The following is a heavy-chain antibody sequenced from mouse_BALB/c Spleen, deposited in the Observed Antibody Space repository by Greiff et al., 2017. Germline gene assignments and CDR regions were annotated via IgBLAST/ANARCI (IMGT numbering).Heavy chain of an antibody. CDR2: ISSGSSTI. V-gene: IGHV5-17*02. J-gene: IGHJ4*01. D-gene: IGHD3-1*01. CDR3: ARSGPGYAMDY. Sequence: EVQVVESGGGLVQPGGSRKLSCAASGFTFSSFGMHWVRQAPEKGLEWVAYISSGSSTIYYADTVKGRFTISRDNPKNTLFLQMTSLRSEDTAMYYCARSGPGYAMDYWGQGTSVTVSS. CDR1: GFTFSSFG.